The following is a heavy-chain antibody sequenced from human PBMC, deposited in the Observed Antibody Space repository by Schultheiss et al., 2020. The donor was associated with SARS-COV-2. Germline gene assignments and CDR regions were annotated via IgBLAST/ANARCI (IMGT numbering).Heavy chain of an antibody. CDR1: GFTFDEYA. J-gene: IGHJ3*02. D-gene: IGHD3-22*01. CDR2: ISWNSGSI. V-gene: IGHV3-9*01. Sequence: GGSLRLSCAASGFTFDEYAMHWVRQAPGKGLEWVSGISWNSGSIGYADSVKGRFTISRDNAKNSLYLQMNSLRAEDTALYYCAKVDYYDSSGLRAFDIWGQGTMVTVSS. CDR3: AKVDYYDSSGLRAFDI.